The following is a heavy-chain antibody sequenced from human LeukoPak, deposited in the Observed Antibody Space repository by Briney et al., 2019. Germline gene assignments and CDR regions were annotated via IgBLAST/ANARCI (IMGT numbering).Heavy chain of an antibody. CDR1: GGSFSGYY. CDR2: INHSGST. D-gene: IGHD5-18*01. Sequence: KPSETLSLTCAVYGGSFSGYYWSWIRQPPGKGLEWIGEINHSGSTNYNPSLKSRVTISVDTSKNQFSLKLSSVTAADTAVYYCARGLRVGIQLWPNSRAFDIWGQGTMVTVSS. J-gene: IGHJ3*02. CDR3: ARGLRVGIQLWPNSRAFDI. V-gene: IGHV4-34*01.